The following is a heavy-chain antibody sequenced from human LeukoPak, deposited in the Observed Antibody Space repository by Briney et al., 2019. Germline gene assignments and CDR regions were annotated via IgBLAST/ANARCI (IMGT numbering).Heavy chain of an antibody. Sequence: ASVKVSCKVSVYSLTELSIHWVRQAPGKGLEWMGDFDPEDGETIYAQKFQGRVTMTEDTSTDTAYMGLTSLRSEDTAVYYCAILEDSPPYWGQGTLVTVSS. CDR1: VYSLTELS. V-gene: IGHV1-24*01. CDR2: FDPEDGET. J-gene: IGHJ4*02. CDR3: AILEDSPPY. D-gene: IGHD2-15*01.